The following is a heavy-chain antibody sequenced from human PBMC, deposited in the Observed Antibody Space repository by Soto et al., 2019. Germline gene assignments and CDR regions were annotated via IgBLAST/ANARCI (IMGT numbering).Heavy chain of an antibody. CDR1: SGTISSSNW. CDR2: INQSGSP. V-gene: IGHV4-4*02. Sequence: SETLSLTCAVSSGTISSSNWWTWVRQSPGKGLEWIGEINQSGSPNYNPSLRSRVTISVDKSKSQFSLKLSSVTAADTAVYYCARRNYGLSAYYSGMDVWGQGTTVTVSS. J-gene: IGHJ6*02. CDR3: ARRNYGLSAYYSGMDV. D-gene: IGHD1-7*01.